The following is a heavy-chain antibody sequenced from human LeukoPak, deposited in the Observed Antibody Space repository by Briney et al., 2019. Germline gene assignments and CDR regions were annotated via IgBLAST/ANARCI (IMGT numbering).Heavy chain of an antibody. D-gene: IGHD3-16*02. CDR3: ARHSSDGELSLHYYYYYMDV. CDR1: GYTFTSYD. CDR2: MNPNSGNT. Sequence: ASVKVSCKASGYTFTSYDINWVRQATGQGLEWMGWMNPNSGNTGYAQKFQGRVTMTRNTSISTAYLQWSSLKASDTAMYYCARHSSDGELSLHYYYYYMDVWGKGTTVTVSS. V-gene: IGHV1-8*01. J-gene: IGHJ6*03.